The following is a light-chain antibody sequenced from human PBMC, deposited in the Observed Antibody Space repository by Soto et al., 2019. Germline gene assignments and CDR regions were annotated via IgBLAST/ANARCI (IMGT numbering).Light chain of an antibody. V-gene: IGKV3-15*01. CDR1: QSVSNN. CDR2: GAS. CDR3: QQYNKWWT. Sequence: EIVMTQSPATLSVSPGERATLSCRASQSVSNNLAWYQKKPGQAPRLLIYGASTRATGIPARFSGGGSGTEFTLTISSRQSEDFAVYYCQQYNKWWTFGQGTRVEIK. J-gene: IGKJ1*01.